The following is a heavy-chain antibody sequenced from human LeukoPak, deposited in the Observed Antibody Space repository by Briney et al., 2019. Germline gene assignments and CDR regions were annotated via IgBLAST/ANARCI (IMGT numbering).Heavy chain of an antibody. CDR3: ARGYDILTGSDAFDI. Sequence: GASVKVSCKASGGTFSSYAISWVRQAPGQGLEWMGGIIPIFGTANYAQKLQGRVTMTTDTSTSTAYMELRSLRSDDTAVYYCARGYDILTGSDAFDIWGQGTMVTVSS. J-gene: IGHJ3*02. D-gene: IGHD3-9*01. CDR1: GGTFSSYA. V-gene: IGHV1-69*05. CDR2: IIPIFGTA.